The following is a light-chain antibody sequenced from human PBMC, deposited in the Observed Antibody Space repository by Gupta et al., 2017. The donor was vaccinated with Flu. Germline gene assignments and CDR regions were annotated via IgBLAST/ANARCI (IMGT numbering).Light chain of an antibody. V-gene: IGLV2-11*03. CDR3: CSYAGSYSLM. Sequence: VTIACTGTSSDVGGYDYVSWYQQHPANAPMLMIYDVTKRPSGVPDRFSGSKAGNTASMTISGLQAEDEADYYCCSYAGSYSLMFGGGTKLTVL. J-gene: IGLJ3*02. CDR1: SSDVGGYDY. CDR2: DVT.